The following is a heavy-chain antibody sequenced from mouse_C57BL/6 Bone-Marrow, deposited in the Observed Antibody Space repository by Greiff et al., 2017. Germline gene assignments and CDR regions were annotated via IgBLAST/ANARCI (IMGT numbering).Heavy chain of an antibody. Sequence: VKLQQPGAELVRPGSSVTLSCKASGYTFTSYWMDWVKQGPGQGLEWIGNIYPSDSETHYNQKFKDKATLTVDQSASTAYMQLSSLTSEDSAVYYCAIEDYCSSYDYFDYWGQGTTLTVSS. D-gene: IGHD1-1*01. CDR3: AIEDYCSSYDYFDY. CDR2: IYPSDSET. CDR1: GYTFTSYW. J-gene: IGHJ2*01. V-gene: IGHV1-61*01.